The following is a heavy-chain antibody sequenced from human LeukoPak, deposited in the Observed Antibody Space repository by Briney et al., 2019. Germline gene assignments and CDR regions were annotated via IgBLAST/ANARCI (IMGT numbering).Heavy chain of an antibody. Sequence: GESLKISCQDSGYSFTNYWIGWVRQMPGKGLEWMGIIHSADSNTKYSPSFQGQVTISADKSISTAYLQWSGLKASDTAMYYCARFPYYYDSSGYFDYWGQGTLVTVSS. CDR2: IHSADSNT. CDR3: ARFPYYYDSSGYFDY. J-gene: IGHJ4*02. CDR1: GYSFTNYW. D-gene: IGHD3-22*01. V-gene: IGHV5-51*01.